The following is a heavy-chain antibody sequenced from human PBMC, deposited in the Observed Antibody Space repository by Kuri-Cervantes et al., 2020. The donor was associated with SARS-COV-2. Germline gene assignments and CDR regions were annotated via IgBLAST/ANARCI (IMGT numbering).Heavy chain of an antibody. CDR2: IKQDGSGQ. V-gene: IGHV3-7*01. CDR3: ARDGYDSSGYYLDY. CDR1: GFTFSSYW. D-gene: IGHD3-22*01. J-gene: IGHJ4*02. Sequence: LSLTCAASGFTFSSYWMNWVRQAPGKGLEWVASIKQDGSGQYYADSVKGRFTISRDNSKNTLYLQMNSLRAEDTAVYYCARDGYDSSGYYLDYWGQGTLVTVSS.